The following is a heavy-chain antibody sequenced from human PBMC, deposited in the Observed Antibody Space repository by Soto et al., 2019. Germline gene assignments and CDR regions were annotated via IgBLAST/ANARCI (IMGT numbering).Heavy chain of an antibody. J-gene: IGHJ6*02. V-gene: IGHV1-69*01. Sequence: QVQLVQSAAEVKKPGSSVKLSCKASGGTFSSYAISWVRQAPGQGLEWMGGIIPIFGTANYAQKKQGIVTITADESTSTAYMELSSLRSEDTAVYYCERSPKAYYFYGMDVGGQGTTVTGSS. CDR1: GGTFSSYA. CDR3: ERSPKAYYFYGMDV. CDR2: IIPIFGTA.